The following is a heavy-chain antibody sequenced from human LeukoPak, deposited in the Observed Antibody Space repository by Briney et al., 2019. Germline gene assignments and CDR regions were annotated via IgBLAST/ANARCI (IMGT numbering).Heavy chain of an antibody. CDR2: ISYDGSNK. Sequence: GRSLRLSCAASGFTFSSYAMHWVRQAPGKGLEWVAVISYDGSNKYYADSVKGRFTISRDNSKNTLYLQMNSLRAEDTAVYYCARSQIPDFWSGWDYYYMDVWGKGTTVTVSS. CDR1: GFTFSSYA. V-gene: IGHV3-30-3*01. CDR3: ARSQIPDFWSGWDYYYMDV. D-gene: IGHD3-3*01. J-gene: IGHJ6*03.